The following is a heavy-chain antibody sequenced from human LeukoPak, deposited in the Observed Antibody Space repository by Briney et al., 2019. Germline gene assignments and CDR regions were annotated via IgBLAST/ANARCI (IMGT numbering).Heavy chain of an antibody. CDR3: ARFGYSYTYIDY. V-gene: IGHV5-51*01. CDR1: GYKFTTYW. D-gene: IGHD5-18*01. CDR2: IYPGDSDT. J-gene: IGHJ4*02. Sequence: GESLKISCKVSGYKFTTYWIGWVRQMPGKGLEWMGFIYPGDSDTTYSPSFQGQVTISADKSISTAYLQWSNLKASDTAIYYCARFGYSYTYIDYWGQGTLVTFSS.